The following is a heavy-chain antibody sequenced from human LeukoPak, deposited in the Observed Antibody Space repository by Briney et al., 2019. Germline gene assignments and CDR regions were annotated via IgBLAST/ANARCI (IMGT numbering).Heavy chain of an antibody. Sequence: SETLSLTCTVSGGSISSSTYYWGWIRQPPGKGLEWIGSIYYSGSTYYNPSLKSRVTISVATSKNQFSLKLSSVTAADTPVYSCARQNQYSSGWFDYWGQGTLVTASS. V-gene: IGHV4-39*01. CDR2: IYYSGST. D-gene: IGHD6-19*01. CDR1: GGSISSSTYY. J-gene: IGHJ4*02. CDR3: ARQNQYSSGWFDY.